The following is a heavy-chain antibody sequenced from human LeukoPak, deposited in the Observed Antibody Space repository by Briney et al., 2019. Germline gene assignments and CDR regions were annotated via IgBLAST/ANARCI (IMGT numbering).Heavy chain of an antibody. CDR3: AREKGGARWSAP. CDR1: GFTFGDHY. V-gene: IGHV3-72*01. D-gene: IGHD3-16*01. J-gene: IGHJ5*02. Sequence: GGSLRLSCAASGFTFGDHYMDWVRQAPGKGLEWVGRTRNKANSYTTEYAASVKGRFTISRDDSKNSLYLQMNSLKTEDTAVYYCAREKGGARWSAPWAQGPLVTVSS. CDR2: TRNKANSYTT.